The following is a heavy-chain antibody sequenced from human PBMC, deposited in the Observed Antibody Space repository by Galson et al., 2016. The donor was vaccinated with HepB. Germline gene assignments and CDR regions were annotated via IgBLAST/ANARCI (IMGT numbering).Heavy chain of an antibody. J-gene: IGHJ4*02. CDR1: GFTFSRYT. D-gene: IGHD1-14*01. V-gene: IGHV3-23*01. CDR3: ARGYPAGY. Sequence: SLRLSCAASGFTFSRYTMNWVRQAPGKGLEWVSTISGSGGSTYYADSVRGRFTISRDNSKNTLYLQRSSLRAEDTAIYYCARGYPAGYWGQGTLVTVSS. CDR2: ISGSGGST.